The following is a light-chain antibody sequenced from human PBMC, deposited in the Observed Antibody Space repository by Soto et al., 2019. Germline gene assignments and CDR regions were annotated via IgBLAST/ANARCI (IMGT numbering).Light chain of an antibody. CDR2: DVS. J-gene: IGLJ1*01. Sequence: QPASVSGSPGQSITISCTGTSSDVGGYNYVSWYQQRPGKAPKLMIYDVSNRPSGVSNRFSGSKSGNTASLTISGLQAEDEADYYCSSYTSSSTLYVFGTGTKLTVL. CDR3: SSYTSSSTLYV. V-gene: IGLV2-14*01. CDR1: SSDVGGYNY.